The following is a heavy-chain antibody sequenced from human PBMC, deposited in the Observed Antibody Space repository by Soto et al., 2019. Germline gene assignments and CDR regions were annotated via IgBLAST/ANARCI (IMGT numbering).Heavy chain of an antibody. CDR2: ISAYNGNT. CDR3: ARDFGDPRAVYFDY. Sequence: QVQLVQSGAEVKKPGASVKVSCKASGYTFTSYGISWVRQAPGKGLEWMGGISAYNGNTNYAQKLQGRVTMTTDTSTSTGYMELRSMRSDDTAVYYCARDFGDPRAVYFDYWGQGTLVTVSS. V-gene: IGHV1-18*01. J-gene: IGHJ4*02. CDR1: GYTFTSYG. D-gene: IGHD4-17*01.